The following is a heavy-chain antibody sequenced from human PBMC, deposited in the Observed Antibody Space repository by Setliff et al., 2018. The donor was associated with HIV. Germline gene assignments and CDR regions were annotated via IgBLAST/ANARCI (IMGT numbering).Heavy chain of an antibody. CDR2: IYTSGST. CDR3: ALGMVRGARYYYYYYMDV. V-gene: IGHV4-61*09. CDR1: GGSISSGSYY. Sequence: PSETLSLTCTVSGGSISSGSYYWSWIRQPAGKGLEWIGHIYTSGSTNYNPSLKCRVTISADTSENQFSLKLRSVTAADTAVYYCALGMVRGARYYYYYYMDVWGKGTTVTVSS. J-gene: IGHJ6*03. D-gene: IGHD3-10*01.